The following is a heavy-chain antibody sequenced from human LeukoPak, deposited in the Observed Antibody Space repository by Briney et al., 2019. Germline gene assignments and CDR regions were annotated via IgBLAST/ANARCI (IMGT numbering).Heavy chain of an antibody. Sequence: PGGSLRLSCAASGFTVSSNCMSWVRQAPGRGLEWVSVIYSGGTTYYADSVKGRFTISRDNSNNTLFLQMNSLTAEDTAVYYCARDGASIFSGTYWGQGTLVTVSS. CDR1: GFTVSSNC. D-gene: IGHD3-16*01. V-gene: IGHV3-66*01. J-gene: IGHJ4*02. CDR2: IYSGGTT. CDR3: ARDGASIFSGTY.